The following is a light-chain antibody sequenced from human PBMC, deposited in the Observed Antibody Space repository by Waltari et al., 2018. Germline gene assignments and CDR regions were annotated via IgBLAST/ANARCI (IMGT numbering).Light chain of an antibody. CDR2: SAS. CDR1: QDIGND. V-gene: IGKV1-17*01. Sequence: DIEMTQSPSSLSASVGDRVTITCRASQDIGNDLGWYQQRPGRAPTRLFYSASRLQSGVPSRFSGSGSGTEFTLTISSLQPEDFATFYCLQHNTYPWTFGQGTKVEVK. CDR3: LQHNTYPWT. J-gene: IGKJ1*01.